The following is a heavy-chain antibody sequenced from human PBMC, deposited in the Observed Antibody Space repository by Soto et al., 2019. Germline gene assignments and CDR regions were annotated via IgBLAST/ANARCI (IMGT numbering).Heavy chain of an antibody. Sequence: GASVKVSCKASGYTFTTYGISWVRQAPGQGLEWMGWISAYSGSTKFAQKLQGRVTMTTDTSTTTAHMELRSLTSDDTAVYYCAREGTKSSRWPYYFDYWGKGTLVTVDS. CDR1: GYTFTTYG. CDR2: ISAYSGST. J-gene: IGHJ4*02. V-gene: IGHV1-18*01. CDR3: AREGTKSSRWPYYFDY. D-gene: IGHD6-13*01.